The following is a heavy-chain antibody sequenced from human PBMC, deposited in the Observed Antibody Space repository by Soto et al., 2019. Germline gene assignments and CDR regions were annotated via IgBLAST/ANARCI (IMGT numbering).Heavy chain of an antibody. Sequence: TLSLTCAVSVFAISGGYYWGWLRPPPGEGLEWIGSIYHGGSNYYNPSLNSRVTASIDMTNSHVSLILNAVTAADTADYYCARIGPWVLYYRDSGAYTFEHWFDPWGQGTLVTVSS. CDR1: VFAISGGYY. J-gene: IGHJ5*02. CDR3: ARIGPWVLYYRDSGAYTFEHWFDP. V-gene: IGHV4-38-2*01. D-gene: IGHD3-16*01. CDR2: IYHGGSN.